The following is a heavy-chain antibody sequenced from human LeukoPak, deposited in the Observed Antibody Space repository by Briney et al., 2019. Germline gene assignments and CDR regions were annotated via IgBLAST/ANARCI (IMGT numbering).Heavy chain of an antibody. CDR3: ARDPNLYSGTYDTY. CDR2: ITNDGSST. J-gene: IGHJ4*02. D-gene: IGHD1-26*01. V-gene: IGHV3-74*01. Sequence: GGSLRLSCAASGLTFSSHWMHWVRQAPGKGLVWVSRITNDGSSTTYADSVKGRFTISRDNAKNMLYLQVNSLRAEDTAVYYCARDPNLYSGTYDTYWGQGTLVTVSS. CDR1: GLTFSSHW.